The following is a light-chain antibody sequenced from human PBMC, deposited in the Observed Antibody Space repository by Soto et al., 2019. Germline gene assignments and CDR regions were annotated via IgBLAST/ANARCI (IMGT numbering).Light chain of an antibody. CDR2: DVS. J-gene: IGKJ5*01. V-gene: IGKV3-15*01. CDR3: QQYGRAPIT. CDR1: QGVTTN. Sequence: EIIMTQSPGTVSVSPGERVTLSCRAAQGVTTNFAWYQQKSGQSPRLLIYDVSNRATGVPARFSGSGSETDFTLTISGLRSEDFAVYVCQQYGRAPITFGQGTRLEI.